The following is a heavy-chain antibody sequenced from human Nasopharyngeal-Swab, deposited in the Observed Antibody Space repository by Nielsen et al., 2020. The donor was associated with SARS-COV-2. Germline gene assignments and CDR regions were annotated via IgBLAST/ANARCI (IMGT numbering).Heavy chain of an antibody. CDR2: IYYSGST. CDR1: GGSISSSSYY. CDR3: VRLYDGTDYYYGMDV. Sequence: SETLSLTCTVSGGSISSSSYYWGWIRQPPGKGLEWIGSIYYSGSTYYNPSLKSRVTISVDTSKNQFSLKLSSVTAADTAVYYCVRLYDGTDYYYGMDVWGQGTTVTVSS. J-gene: IGHJ6*02. V-gene: IGHV4-39*01. D-gene: IGHD4-23*01.